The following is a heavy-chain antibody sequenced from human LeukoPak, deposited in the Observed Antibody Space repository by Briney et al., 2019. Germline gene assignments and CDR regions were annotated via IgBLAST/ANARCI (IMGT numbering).Heavy chain of an antibody. CDR3: ARGTIAVDPGAFDY. J-gene: IGHJ4*02. V-gene: IGHV1-2*02. CDR1: GYTSTGYY. Sequence: ALVKVSCKASGYTSTGYYMHWVRQAPGQGLEWMGWINPNSGGTNYAQKFQGRVTMTRDTSISTAYMELSRLRSDDTAVYYCARGTIAVDPGAFDYWGQGTLVTVSS. CDR2: INPNSGGT. D-gene: IGHD6-19*01.